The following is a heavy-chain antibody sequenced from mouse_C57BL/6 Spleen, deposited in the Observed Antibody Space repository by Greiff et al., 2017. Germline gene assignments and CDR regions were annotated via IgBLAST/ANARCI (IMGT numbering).Heavy chain of an antibody. J-gene: IGHJ2*01. CDR2: IYPRSGNT. D-gene: IGHD2-4*01. CDR1: GYTFTSYG. Sequence: QVQLKQSGAELARPGASVKLSCKASGYTFTSYGISWVKQRTGQGLEWIGEIYPRSGNTYYNEKFKGKATLTADKSSSTAYMELRSLTSEDSAVDFCASGGDYGSFDYWGQGTTLTVSS. V-gene: IGHV1-81*01. CDR3: ASGGDYGSFDY.